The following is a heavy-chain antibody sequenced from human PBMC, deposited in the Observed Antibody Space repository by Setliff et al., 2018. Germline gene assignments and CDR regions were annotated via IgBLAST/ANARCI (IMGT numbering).Heavy chain of an antibody. CDR1: AFPFSIYS. V-gene: IGHV3-21*01. J-gene: IGHJ3*02. CDR3: ARSAANGGHDPFDI. Sequence: GESLKISCTASAFPFSIYSMHWVRQAPGKGLEWVSSISDSSSHIYYRDSVKGRFTISRDNARNSLYLQMNSLRADDTAVYYCARSAANGGHDPFDIWGQGTMVTVSS. D-gene: IGHD6-25*01. CDR2: ISDSSSHI.